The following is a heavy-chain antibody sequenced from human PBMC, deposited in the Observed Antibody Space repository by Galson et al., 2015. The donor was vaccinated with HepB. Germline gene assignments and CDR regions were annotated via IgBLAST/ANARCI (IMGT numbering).Heavy chain of an antibody. CDR3: ARRVKRITMTTIFIGGLDP. J-gene: IGHJ5*02. V-gene: IGHV4-4*02. CDR1: GDSISSTDW. CDR2: IFHSGIT. D-gene: IGHD3-22*01. Sequence: LSLTCAVSGDSISSTDWWTWVRQPPGKGLEWIGEIFHSGITNYNPSLKSRVSISVDNSKNQFSLKLSSVTAADTAVYYCARRVKRITMTTIFIGGLDPWGQGTLVTVSS.